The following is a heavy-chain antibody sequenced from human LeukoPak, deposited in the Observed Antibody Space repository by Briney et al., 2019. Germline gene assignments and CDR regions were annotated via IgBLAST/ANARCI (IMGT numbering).Heavy chain of an antibody. D-gene: IGHD3-22*01. J-gene: IGHJ4*02. CDR3: ASSGRKDYYDSSGYPH. Sequence: GASVKVSCKASGGTFSRYAISWVRQAPGQGLEWMGRIIPIFGTANYAQKFQGRVTIAADKSTSTAYMELSSLRSEDTAVYYCASSGRKDYYDSSGYPHWGQGTLVTVSS. V-gene: IGHV1-69*06. CDR1: GGTFSRYA. CDR2: IIPIFGTA.